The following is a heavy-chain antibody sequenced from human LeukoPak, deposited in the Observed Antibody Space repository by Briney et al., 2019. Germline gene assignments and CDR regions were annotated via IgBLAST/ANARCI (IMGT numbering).Heavy chain of an antibody. CDR1: GYSISSGYY. CDR2: IDHSGST. Sequence: SETLSLTCAVSGYSISSGYYWGWIRQPPGKGLEWIGSIDHSGSTYYNPTLKSRVTISVDTSKDQFSLKLSSVTAADTAVYYCATTYYYDSSGVFDIGGQGTMVTVSS. D-gene: IGHD3-22*01. CDR3: ATTYYYDSSGVFDI. V-gene: IGHV4-38-2*01. J-gene: IGHJ3*02.